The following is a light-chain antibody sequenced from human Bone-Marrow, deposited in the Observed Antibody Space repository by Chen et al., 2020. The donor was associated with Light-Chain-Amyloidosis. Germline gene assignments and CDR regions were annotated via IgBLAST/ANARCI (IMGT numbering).Light chain of an antibody. CDR2: EVA. J-gene: IGLJ3*02. CDR3: SEYTMSSPWV. CDR1: SRDVGGYKY. Sequence: QSALTQPASVSGSPGQSITLSCSGTSRDVGGYKYVSWYQQFPGKAPKLLIFEVANRPSGVSKRFSGSKSGNTASLTISGLQAEDEADYYCSEYTMSSPWVFGGGTKVTVL. V-gene: IGLV2-14*01.